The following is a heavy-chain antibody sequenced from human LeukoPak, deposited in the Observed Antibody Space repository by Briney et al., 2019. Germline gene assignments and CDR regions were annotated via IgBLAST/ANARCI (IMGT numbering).Heavy chain of an antibody. J-gene: IGHJ4*02. D-gene: IGHD2/OR15-2a*01. CDR2: ISDIGSI. Sequence: SETLSLTCTVSGGSISSYYWSWIRQPPGKGLEWIAYISDIGSINYNPSLKSRVTISLDTSKNQFSLKLSSVTAADTAVYYCAGHHPRNTVDFWGQGTLVTVSS. CDR1: GGSISSYY. V-gene: IGHV4-59*08. CDR3: AGHHPRNTVDF.